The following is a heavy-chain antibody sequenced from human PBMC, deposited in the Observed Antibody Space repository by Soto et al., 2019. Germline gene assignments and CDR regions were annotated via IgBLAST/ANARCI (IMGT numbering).Heavy chain of an antibody. V-gene: IGHV3-74*01. CDR2: INSDGSSV. CDR3: ARDQLYYNDISGRPLNAIDV. D-gene: IGHD3-22*01. Sequence: PGGSLRLSCAASGFSFSSHWMHWVRQAPGKGLVWVSRINSDGSSVAYADSVKGRFTISRDNAKNSLYLQMNSLRAEDTAVYYCARDQLYYNDISGRPLNAIDVWGQGTMVTVSS. J-gene: IGHJ3*01. CDR1: GFSFSSHW.